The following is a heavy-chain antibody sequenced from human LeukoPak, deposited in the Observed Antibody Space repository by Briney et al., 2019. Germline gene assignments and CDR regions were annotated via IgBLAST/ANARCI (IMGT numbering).Heavy chain of an antibody. V-gene: IGHV4-61*05. D-gene: IGHD3-22*01. J-gene: IGHJ4*02. Sequence: SETLSLTCTVSGGSISSSRYYWGWIRQPPGKGLECIGYIYYSGSTNYNPSLKSRVTISVDTSKNQFSLKLSSVTAADTAVYYCARVDSSGYYFDYWGQGTLVTVSS. CDR3: ARVDSSGYYFDY. CDR1: GGSISSSRYY. CDR2: IYYSGST.